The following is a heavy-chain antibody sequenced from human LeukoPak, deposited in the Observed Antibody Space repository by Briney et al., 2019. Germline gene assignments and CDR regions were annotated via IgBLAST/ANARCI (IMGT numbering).Heavy chain of an antibody. CDR2: IYYSGST. CDR1: GGSISSSSYY. V-gene: IGHV4-39*01. CDR3: ARRDVFQGSSPLIDY. D-gene: IGHD6-6*01. Sequence: PSETLSLTCTVSGGSISSSSYYWGWIRQPPGKGLEWIGSIYYSGSTYYNPSLKSRVTISVDTSKNQFSLKLSSVTAADTAVYYCARRDVFQGSSPLIDYWGQGTLVTVSS. J-gene: IGHJ4*02.